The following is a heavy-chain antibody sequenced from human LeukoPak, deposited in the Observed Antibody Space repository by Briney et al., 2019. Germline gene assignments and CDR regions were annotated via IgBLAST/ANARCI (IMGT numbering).Heavy chain of an antibody. D-gene: IGHD3-10*01. V-gene: IGHV1-18*01. J-gene: IGHJ4*02. Sequence: ASVKVSCKASGYTFTSYGISWVRHALGQGLEWMGWISAYNGNTNYAQKLQGRVTMTTDTSTSTAYMELRSLRSEDTAVYYCARAEDFITMVRGVVRGVPDYWGQGALVTVSS. CDR3: ARAEDFITMVRGVVRGVPDY. CDR2: ISAYNGNT. CDR1: GYTFTSYG.